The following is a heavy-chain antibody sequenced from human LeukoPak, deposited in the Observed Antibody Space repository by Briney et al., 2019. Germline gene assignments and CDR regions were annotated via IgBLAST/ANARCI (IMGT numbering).Heavy chain of an antibody. J-gene: IGHJ6*03. V-gene: IGHV3-23*01. Sequence: GGSLRLSCAASGLTFSTYAMSWVRQAPGKGPEWVSCISGSGGTTYYADSVKGRFTISRDNAKNSLYLQMNSLRAEDTAVYYCARDSQPSSHHYYDSSGYPYYYYYMDVWGKGTTVTVSS. CDR2: ISGSGGTT. D-gene: IGHD3-22*01. CDR3: ARDSQPSSHHYYDSSGYPYYYYYMDV. CDR1: GLTFSTYA.